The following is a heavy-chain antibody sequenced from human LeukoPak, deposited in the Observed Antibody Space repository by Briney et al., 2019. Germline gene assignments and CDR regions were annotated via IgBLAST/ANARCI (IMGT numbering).Heavy chain of an antibody. CDR2: ISAYNGNT. CDR3: ARLSYCSGGSCYESDY. Sequence: ASVKVSCKASGYTFTSYGISWVRQAPGQGLEWMGWISAYNGNTNYAQKFQGRVTITTDESTSTAYMELSSLRSEDTAVYYCARLSYCSGGSCYESDYWGQGTLVTVSS. D-gene: IGHD2-15*01. CDR1: GYTFTSYG. V-gene: IGHV1-18*01. J-gene: IGHJ4*02.